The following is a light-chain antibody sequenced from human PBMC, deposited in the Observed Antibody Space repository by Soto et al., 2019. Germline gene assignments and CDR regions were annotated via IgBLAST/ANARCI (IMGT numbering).Light chain of an antibody. J-gene: IGKJ1*01. Sequence: DIVLTQSPGTLSLSPGDRATLSCRASQSITGNYLAWHQQKPGQAPKLLIYGASTRAPGIPDRFNGSGSGTDFTLTISRLEADDVAVYHCLQCGASWTFGQGTKVDIK. CDR3: LQCGASWT. CDR2: GAS. CDR1: QSITGNY. V-gene: IGKV3-20*01.